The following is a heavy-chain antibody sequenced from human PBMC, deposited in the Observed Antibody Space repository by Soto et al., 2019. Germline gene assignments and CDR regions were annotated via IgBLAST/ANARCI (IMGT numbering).Heavy chain of an antibody. CDR3: AKVRAPYYYGSGSFFDY. J-gene: IGHJ4*02. D-gene: IGHD3-10*01. CDR1: GFTFSSYA. V-gene: IGHV3-23*01. Sequence: GGSLRLSCAASGFTFSSYAMSWVRQAPGKGLEWVSAISGSGGSTYYADSVKGRFTISRDNSKNTLYLQMNSLRAEDTAVYYCAKVRAPYYYGSGSFFDYWGQGTLVTVSS. CDR2: ISGSGGST.